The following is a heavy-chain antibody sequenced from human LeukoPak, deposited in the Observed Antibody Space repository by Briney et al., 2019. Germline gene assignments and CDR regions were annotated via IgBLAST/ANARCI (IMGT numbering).Heavy chain of an antibody. J-gene: IGHJ5*02. CDR3: TRGLGEHGGVSDR. V-gene: IGHV3-7*01. CDR2: IKQDGSEK. CDR1: GFTFTKYW. D-gene: IGHD3-16*01. Sequence: PGGSLRLSCAASGFTFTKYWMSWIRQVPGKGPEWVANIKQDGSEKYYVDSVKGRFTISRDNAKNSLYLQMNSLRAEDTAVYYCTRGLGEHGGVSDRWGQGTLVIVS.